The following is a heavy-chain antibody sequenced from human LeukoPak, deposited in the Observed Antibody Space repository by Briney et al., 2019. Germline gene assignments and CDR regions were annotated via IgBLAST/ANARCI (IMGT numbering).Heavy chain of an antibody. V-gene: IGHV3-23*01. Sequence: GGSLRLSCAASGFTFSRSAMSWVRQAPGKGLEWVSAISNNGGYTYYADSVQGRFTISRDNSKSTLCLQMNSLRAEDTAVYYCAKQLGYCSDGSCYFPYWGQGTLVTVSS. CDR1: GFTFSRSA. D-gene: IGHD2-15*01. CDR3: AKQLGYCSDGSCYFPY. J-gene: IGHJ4*02. CDR2: ISNNGGYT.